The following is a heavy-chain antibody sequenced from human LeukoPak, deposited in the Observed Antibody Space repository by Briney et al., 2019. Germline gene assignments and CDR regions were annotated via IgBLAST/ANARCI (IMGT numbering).Heavy chain of an antibody. Sequence: SETLSLTCTVSGYSISSGYYWGWIRPPPGRGLEWIGSIYHSGSTYYNPSLKSRVNISVDTSKNQFSLKLSSVTAADTAVYYCASTSVVVSAAISEGVDYYFDYWGQGTLVTVSS. CDR1: GYSISSGYY. CDR2: IYHSGST. CDR3: ASTSVVVSAAISEGVDYYFDY. V-gene: IGHV4-38-2*02. J-gene: IGHJ4*02. D-gene: IGHD2-2*02.